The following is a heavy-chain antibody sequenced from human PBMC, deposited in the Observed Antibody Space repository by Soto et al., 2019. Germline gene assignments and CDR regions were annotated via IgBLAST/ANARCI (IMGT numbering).Heavy chain of an antibody. D-gene: IGHD6-19*01. CDR2: INPSGGST. Sequence: GASVKVSCKASGYTFTSYYMHWVRQAPGQGLEWMGIINPSGGSTSYAQKFQGRVTMTRDTSTSTVYMELSSLRSEDTAVYYCTREVFVAGTRATFDYWGQGTLVTVSS. V-gene: IGHV1-46*03. J-gene: IGHJ4*02. CDR3: TREVFVAGTRATFDY. CDR1: GYTFTSYY.